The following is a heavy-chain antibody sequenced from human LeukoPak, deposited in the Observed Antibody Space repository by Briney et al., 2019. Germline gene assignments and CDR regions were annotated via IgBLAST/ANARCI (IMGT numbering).Heavy chain of an antibody. CDR1: GDSVSSNSAA. CDR2: TYDRTKWFT. Sequence: SQTLSLTCAISGDSVSSNSAAWNWISQAPTRGLECLVRTYDRTKWFTDSAVSVTSRIIIAPDTSKNQFSLQLNSVTPEDTAVYYCARGGCGGRAFDIWGQGTMVTVSS. V-gene: IGHV6-1*01. J-gene: IGHJ3*02. D-gene: IGHD3-16*01. CDR3: ARGGCGGRAFDI.